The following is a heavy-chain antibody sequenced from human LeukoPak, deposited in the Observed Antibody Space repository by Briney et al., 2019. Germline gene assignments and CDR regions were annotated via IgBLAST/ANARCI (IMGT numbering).Heavy chain of an antibody. CDR3: ARGIRWASDY. CDR2: ITSNGGTT. J-gene: IGHJ4*02. V-gene: IGHV3-64*01. CDR1: GFTFSSYS. Sequence: GGSLRLSCAASGFTFSSYSMVWVRQAPGKGLEYVSGITSNGGTTYYGNSVKGRFTISRDNSKDTLYLQMGSLRTEDMAVYYCARGIRWASDYWGQGTPVTVAS. D-gene: IGHD4-23*01.